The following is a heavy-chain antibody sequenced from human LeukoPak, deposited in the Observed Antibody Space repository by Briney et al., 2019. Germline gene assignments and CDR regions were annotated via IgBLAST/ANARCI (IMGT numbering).Heavy chain of an antibody. D-gene: IGHD3-9*01. Sequence: RGSLRLSCAASGFTFSSYGMHWVRQAPGKGLEWVAVISYDGSNKYYADSVKGRFTISRDNSKNTLYLQMNSLRAEDTAVYYCAKDTGYDILTGYYIDYWGQGTLVTVSS. V-gene: IGHV3-30*18. CDR1: GFTFSSYG. CDR2: ISYDGSNK. J-gene: IGHJ4*02. CDR3: AKDTGYDILTGYYIDY.